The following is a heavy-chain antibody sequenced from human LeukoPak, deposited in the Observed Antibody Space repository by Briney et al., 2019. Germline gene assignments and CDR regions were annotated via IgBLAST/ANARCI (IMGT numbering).Heavy chain of an antibody. CDR1: GFTFSTYS. CDR3: ARDHVVVGLAGLGMDV. V-gene: IGHV3-21*01. CDR2: ISSSSNYI. D-gene: IGHD2-2*01. Sequence: PGGSLRLSCAASGFTFSTYSMNWVRQAPGKGLEWVSSISSSSNYIYYADSVKGRFTTSRDNAKNSLYLQMNSLRAEDTAVYYCARDHVVVGLAGLGMDVWGQGTTVTVSS. J-gene: IGHJ6*02.